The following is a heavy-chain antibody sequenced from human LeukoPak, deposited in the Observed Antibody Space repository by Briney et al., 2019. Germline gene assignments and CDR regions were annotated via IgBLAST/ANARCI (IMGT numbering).Heavy chain of an antibody. CDR2: INWNGGST. CDR1: GFTFDDSG. CDR3: ARGHTAVTRHLDF. V-gene: IGHV3-20*04. Sequence: PGGSLRLSCAASGFTFDDSGMSWVRQAPGKGLEWVSGINWNGGSTGYADSVKGRFTISRDNAKNSLYLQMNSLRAEDTAVYYCARGHTAVTRHLDFWGQGTLVTVSS. J-gene: IGHJ4*02.